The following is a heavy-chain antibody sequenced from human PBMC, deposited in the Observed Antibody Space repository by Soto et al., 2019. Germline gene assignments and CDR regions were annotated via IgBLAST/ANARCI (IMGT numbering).Heavy chain of an antibody. J-gene: IGHJ6*02. D-gene: IGHD6-13*01. CDR1: GFTFSSYG. CDR2: ISYDGSNK. V-gene: IGHV3-30*18. CDR3: AKVRRIGIAAAGTPYYYYGMDV. Sequence: QVQLVESGGGVVQPGRSLRLSCAASGFTFSSYGMHWVRQAPGKGLEWVAVISYDGSNKYYADSVKGRFTISRDNSKNTLYLQMNILGAEDTAVYYCAKVRRIGIAAAGTPYYYYGMDVWGQGTTVTVSS.